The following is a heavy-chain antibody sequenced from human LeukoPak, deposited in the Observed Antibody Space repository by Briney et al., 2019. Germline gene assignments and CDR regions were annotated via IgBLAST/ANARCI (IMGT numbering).Heavy chain of an antibody. CDR2: ISYDGSNK. CDR3: AKEWGNGYYFDY. V-gene: IGHV3-30*18. D-gene: IGHD3-16*01. CDR1: GFTVSSSY. J-gene: IGHJ4*02. Sequence: GGSLRLSCAASGFTVSSSYMSWVRQAPGKGLEWVAVISYDGSNKYYADSVKGRFTISRDNSKNTLYLQMNSLRAEDTAVYYCAKEWGNGYYFDYWGQGTLVTVSS.